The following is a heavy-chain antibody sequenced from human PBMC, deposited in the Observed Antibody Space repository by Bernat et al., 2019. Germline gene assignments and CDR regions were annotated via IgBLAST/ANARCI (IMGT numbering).Heavy chain of an antibody. D-gene: IGHD6-25*01. J-gene: IGHJ4*02. CDR1: GFQISDAW. CDR2: IKRKIDGETI. Sequence: QMEESGGGLVKPGGSLRLSCVASGFQISDAWVSWVRQAPGKGLEWIANIKRKIDGETIDYAAPVKGRFSISRDDSKNTAFLQMNSLKTEDTAVYFCTTGYGSDWHGWGQGTLVTVSS. CDR3: TTGYGSDWHG. V-gene: IGHV3-15*01.